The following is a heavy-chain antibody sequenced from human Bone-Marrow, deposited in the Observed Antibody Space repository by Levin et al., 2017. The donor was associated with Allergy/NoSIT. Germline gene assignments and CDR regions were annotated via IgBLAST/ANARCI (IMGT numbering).Heavy chain of an antibody. V-gene: IGHV1-2*02. J-gene: IGHJ4*02. D-gene: IGHD2-15*01. CDR2: INPNSGDT. CDR1: GYTFTGYY. Sequence: GESLKISCKASGYTFTGYYMHWVRQAPGQGLEWMGWINPNSGDTNYAQKFQGRVTMTRDTSISTAYMELSRLRSDDTAIYYCARAASHYCSGGSCFLDYWGQGSLVAVSS. CDR3: ARAASHYCSGGSCFLDY.